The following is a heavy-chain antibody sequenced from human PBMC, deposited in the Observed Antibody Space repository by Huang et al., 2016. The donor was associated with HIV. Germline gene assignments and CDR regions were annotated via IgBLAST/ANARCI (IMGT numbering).Heavy chain of an antibody. CDR1: GYDFGSYG. D-gene: IGHD3-22*01. J-gene: IGHJ3*01. Sequence: QVQLVQSGGEVKQPGASVRVSCKASGYDFGSYGMGWVGQAPGQGLEWLGWIGSDSRDTRTEQKFQGRVTMTTDRSATTTYMELRSLRYDDTAVYYCARDTYYTDIWKRNDASFLWGQGTMITVYS. CDR2: IGSDSRDT. CDR3: ARDTYYTDIWKRNDASFL. V-gene: IGHV1-18*01.